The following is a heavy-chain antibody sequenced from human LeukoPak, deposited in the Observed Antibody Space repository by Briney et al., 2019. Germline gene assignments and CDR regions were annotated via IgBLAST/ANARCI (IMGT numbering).Heavy chain of an antibody. CDR3: AKSDGYGLVDI. CDR1: GGSISTSNNY. J-gene: IGHJ3*02. D-gene: IGHD3-10*01. V-gene: IGHV4-39*07. Sequence: SETLSLTCTVSGGSISTSNNYSGWIRPPPGKGLEWIENIFNSGSSSYRPPLKSRVTISLDTSSKQLCLKLTSVTAADTAVYFCAKSDGYGLVDIWGQGTMVTVSS. CDR2: IFNSGSS.